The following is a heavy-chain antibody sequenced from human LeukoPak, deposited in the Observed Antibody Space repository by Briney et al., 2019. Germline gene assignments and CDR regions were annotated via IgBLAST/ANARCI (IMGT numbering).Heavy chain of an antibody. CDR2: ISSSGSYI. CDR3: ARASSYDILTGYPYYYYGMDV. J-gene: IGHJ6*02. D-gene: IGHD3-9*01. V-gene: IGHV3-21*01. Sequence: GGSLRLSCAASGFTFSSYSMNWVRQAPGKGLEWVSSISSSGSYIYYADSVKGRFTISRDNAKNSLYLQMNSLRAEDTAVYYCARASSYDILTGYPYYYYGMDVWGQGTTVTVSS. CDR1: GFTFSSYS.